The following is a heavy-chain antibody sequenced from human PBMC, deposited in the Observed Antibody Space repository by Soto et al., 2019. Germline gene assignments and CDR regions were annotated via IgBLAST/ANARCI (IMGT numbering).Heavy chain of an antibody. Sequence: QEQLVESGGGLVRPGGSLRLSCAASGFTFSAYYMTWMRQAPGKGLEWVSYITSSSDYTNYAGSVKGRFTISRDNAKNSLYLQMNSLRVEDTAVYYCVRAYYYGRDVWGQGTTVTVSS. D-gene: IGHD2-21*01. CDR3: VRAYYYGRDV. J-gene: IGHJ6*02. CDR2: ITSSSDYT. V-gene: IGHV3-11*05. CDR1: GFTFSAYY.